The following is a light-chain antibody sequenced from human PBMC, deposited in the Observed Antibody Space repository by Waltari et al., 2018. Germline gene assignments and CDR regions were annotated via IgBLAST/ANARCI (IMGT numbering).Light chain of an antibody. V-gene: IGLV1-44*01. CDR2: SNN. Sequence: QSVLTQPPSASGTPGQRVTISCSGSSSNIGSNTVNWYQQLPGTAPKLPIYSNNHRPSGVPARFSGSKSGTSASLAISGLQSEDEADYYCAAWDDSLNGPVFGGGTKLTVL. CDR1: SSNIGSNT. J-gene: IGLJ3*02. CDR3: AAWDDSLNGPV.